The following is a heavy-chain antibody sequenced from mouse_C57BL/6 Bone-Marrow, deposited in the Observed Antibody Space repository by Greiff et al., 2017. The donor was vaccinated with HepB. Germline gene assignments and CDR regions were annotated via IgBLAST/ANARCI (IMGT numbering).Heavy chain of an antibody. Sequence: VKLQESGAELVKPGASVKLSCKASGYTFTEYTIHWVKQRSGQGLEWIGWFYPGSGSIKYNEKFKDKATLTADKSSSTVYMELSRLTSEDSAVYFCARHEAGVITTVVAPYFDYWGQGTTLTVSS. D-gene: IGHD1-1*01. J-gene: IGHJ2*01. CDR3: ARHEAGVITTVVAPYFDY. CDR1: GYTFTEYT. V-gene: IGHV1-62-2*01. CDR2: FYPGSGSI.